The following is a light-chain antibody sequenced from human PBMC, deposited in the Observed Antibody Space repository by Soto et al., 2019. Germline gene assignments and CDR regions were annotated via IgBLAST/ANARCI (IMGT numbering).Light chain of an antibody. CDR2: WAS. CDR3: QHYFSTPLT. J-gene: IGKJ4*01. Sequence: DIVMTQSPDSLAVSLGERATINCKSSQSVLYSSNNKNYLAWYQQKPGQPPKLLIYWASTRESGVPDRFSGSWSGTDFTLTISSLQAEDVAVYYCQHYFSTPLTFGGGTKVEIK. CDR1: QSVLYSSNNKNY. V-gene: IGKV4-1*01.